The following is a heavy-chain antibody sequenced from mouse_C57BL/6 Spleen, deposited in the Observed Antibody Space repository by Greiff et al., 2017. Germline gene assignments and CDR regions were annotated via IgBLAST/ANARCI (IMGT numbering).Heavy chain of an antibody. D-gene: IGHD1-1*01. Sequence: VQLQQSGAELARPGASVKLSCKASGYTFTSYGISWVKQRTGQGLEWIGEIYPRSGNTYYNEKFKGKATLTADKSSSTAYMELRSLTSEDSAVYFCARDTTVNFDVWGTGTTVTVSS. CDR1: GYTFTSYG. J-gene: IGHJ1*03. CDR2: IYPRSGNT. CDR3: ARDTTVNFDV. V-gene: IGHV1-81*01.